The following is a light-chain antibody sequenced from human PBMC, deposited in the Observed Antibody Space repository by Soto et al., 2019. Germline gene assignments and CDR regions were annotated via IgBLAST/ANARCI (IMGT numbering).Light chain of an antibody. CDR3: SSYAGSSNV. CDR2: EVN. Sequence: ALAHPPSASGSPGQSVPISCTGTRRDVGGHNHGSWYQQHTGKAPKPMIYEVNKRPSGVPDRFHGSKSGNPASLTVSGLQAEDEADYYCSSYAGSSNVFGTGTRSP. V-gene: IGLV2-8*01. J-gene: IGLJ1*01. CDR1: RRDVGGHNH.